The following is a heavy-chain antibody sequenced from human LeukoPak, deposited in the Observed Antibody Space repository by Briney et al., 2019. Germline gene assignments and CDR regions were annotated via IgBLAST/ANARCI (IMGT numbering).Heavy chain of an antibody. J-gene: IGHJ6*03. CDR2: IYYSGST. Sequence: SETLSLTCTVSGGSISSSSYYWGWIRQPPGKGLEWIGSIYYSGSTYYNPSLKSRVTISVDTSKNQFSLKLSSVTAADTAVYYCARAGGVVPAAIQRLYYYYMDVWGKGTTVTVSS. CDR3: ARAGGVVPAAIQRLYYYYMDV. V-gene: IGHV4-39*07. D-gene: IGHD2-2*02. CDR1: GGSISSSSYY.